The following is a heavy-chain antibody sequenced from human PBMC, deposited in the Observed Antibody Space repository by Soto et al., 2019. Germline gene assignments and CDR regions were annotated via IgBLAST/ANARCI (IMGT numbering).Heavy chain of an antibody. D-gene: IGHD3-10*01. J-gene: IGHJ6*04. CDR2: VTTSGDTM. CDR1: GFTFSRYN. Sequence: PGGSLRLSCVASGFTFSRYNMHWVRQAPGKGLEWVAYVTTSGDTMFYADSVEGRFAISRDVAKNSVHLQMNSLGDEDTAVYYCVREEASGSSGLTYHYYYNGMDVWGKGPTVTVSS. CDR3: VREEASGSSGLTYHYYYNGMDV. V-gene: IGHV3-48*02.